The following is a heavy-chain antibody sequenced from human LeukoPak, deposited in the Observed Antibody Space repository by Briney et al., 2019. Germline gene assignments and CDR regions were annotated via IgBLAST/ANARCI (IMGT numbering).Heavy chain of an antibody. Sequence: PGGSLRLSCAASGFTFSSYAMSWVRQAPGKGLEWVSAISGSGGSTYYADSVKGWFTISRDNSKNTLYLQMNSLRAEDTAVYYCAKGRGHVLRYFDWLLDYWGQGTLVTVSS. CDR1: GFTFSSYA. CDR2: ISGSGGST. V-gene: IGHV3-23*01. D-gene: IGHD3-9*01. J-gene: IGHJ4*02. CDR3: AKGRGHVLRYFDWLLDY.